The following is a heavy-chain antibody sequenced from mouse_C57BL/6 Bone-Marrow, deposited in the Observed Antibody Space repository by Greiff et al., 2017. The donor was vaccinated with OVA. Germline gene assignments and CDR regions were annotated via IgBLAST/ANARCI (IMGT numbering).Heavy chain of an antibody. V-gene: IGHV5-9-1*02. CDR3: TRRDWDGAFDY. CDR2: ISSGGDYI. J-gene: IGHJ2*01. CDR1: GFTFSSYA. Sequence: EVKLMESGEGLVKPGGSLKLSCAASGFTFSSYAMSWVRQTPEKRLEWVAYISSGGDYIYYADTVKGRFPISRDNARNTLYLQMSSLKSEDTAMYYCTRRDWDGAFDYWGQGTTLTVSS. D-gene: IGHD4-1*01.